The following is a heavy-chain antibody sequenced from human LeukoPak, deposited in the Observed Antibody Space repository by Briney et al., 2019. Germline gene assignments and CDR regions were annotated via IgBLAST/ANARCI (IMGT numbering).Heavy chain of an antibody. CDR3: AREGSSSSGTSPLAY. V-gene: IGHV3-48*03. D-gene: IGHD3-22*01. Sequence: GGSLRLSCASSGFTFSSYEMNWVRQAPGKGLEWVSYISSSGGTRYYVDSVKGRFTISRDNAKNSLYLQMNSLRAEDTAVYYCAREGSSSSGTSPLAYWGQGTLVTVSS. CDR1: GFTFSSYE. J-gene: IGHJ4*02. CDR2: ISSSGGTR.